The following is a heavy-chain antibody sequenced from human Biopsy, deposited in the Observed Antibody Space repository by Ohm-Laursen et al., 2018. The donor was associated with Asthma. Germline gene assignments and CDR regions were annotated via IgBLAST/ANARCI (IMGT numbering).Heavy chain of an antibody. J-gene: IGHJ4*02. CDR1: GGTFNTYV. Sequence: GSSVKVSCKSLGGTFNTYVIGWVRQAPGQGLEWMGGINSVFGTTTYPQKFQDRVTITEDDSTSTVYMELSSLRSEDTAVYYCARKAGSCISRTCYSLDFWGQGTLVTVSS. CDR3: ARKAGSCISRTCYSLDF. D-gene: IGHD2-2*01. V-gene: IGHV1-69*01. CDR2: INSVFGTT.